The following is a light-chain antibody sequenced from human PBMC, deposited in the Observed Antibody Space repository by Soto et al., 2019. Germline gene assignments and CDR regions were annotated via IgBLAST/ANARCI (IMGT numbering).Light chain of an antibody. V-gene: IGLV2-11*01. J-gene: IGLJ1*01. CDR2: AVT. CDR1: SSDVGGYNY. CDR3: CSHAGSYTHYV. Sequence: QSVLTQPRSVSGSPGQSVTISCTGTSSDVGGYNYVSWYQQYPGKAPKVMIYAVTKRPSGVPDRISGSKSGNTASLTISGLQAEDEADYYCCSHAGSYTHYVFGTGTKVTVL.